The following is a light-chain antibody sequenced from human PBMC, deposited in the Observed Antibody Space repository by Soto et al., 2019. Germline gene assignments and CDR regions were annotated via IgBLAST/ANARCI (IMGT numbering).Light chain of an antibody. CDR1: QSFSSSA. J-gene: IGKJ5*01. V-gene: IGKV3-20*01. CDR3: QQYGSSPLT. CDR2: GAS. Sequence: EIVLTQSPGTLSLSAGERATLSCRASQSFSSSALAWYQQKPGQAPRRLIYGASSRATGIPDRFSGSGSGTDFTLTISRLEPEDFAVYYCQQYGSSPLTFGQGTRLEIK.